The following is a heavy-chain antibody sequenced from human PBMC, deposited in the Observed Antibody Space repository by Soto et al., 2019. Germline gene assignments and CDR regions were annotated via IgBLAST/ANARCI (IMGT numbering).Heavy chain of an antibody. J-gene: IGHJ6*02. V-gene: IGHV2-5*02. CDR1: GFSLSTSGVG. CDR3: AHSLPLWGGMDV. CDR2: IDWDDDK. Sequence: QITLKESGPTLVKPTQTLTLTCTFSGFSLSTSGVGVGWIRQPPGKALEWLARIDWDDDKRYSPSMKSRLTITQETSKNQVVLKMTEMDPVDTDTYDCAHSLPLWGGMDVWGPGTTVTVSS. D-gene: IGHD3-10*01.